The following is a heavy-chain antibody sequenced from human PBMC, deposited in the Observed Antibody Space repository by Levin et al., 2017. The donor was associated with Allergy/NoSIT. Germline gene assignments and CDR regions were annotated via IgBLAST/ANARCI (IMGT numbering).Heavy chain of an antibody. CDR2: IYHSGSA. CDR1: GGSISSGSYF. Sequence: SQTLSLTCTVSGGSISSGSYFWGWIRQPPGKGLEWIGSIYHSGSAYHNPSLKSRVTISVDTSKNQFSLKLSSVTAADTAVYYCARQPGWGGWYFDYWGQGTLVTVSS. V-gene: IGHV4-39*01. CDR3: ARQPGWGGWYFDY. J-gene: IGHJ4*02. D-gene: IGHD6-19*01.